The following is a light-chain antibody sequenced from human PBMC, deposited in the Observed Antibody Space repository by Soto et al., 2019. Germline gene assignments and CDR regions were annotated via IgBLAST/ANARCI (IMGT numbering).Light chain of an antibody. J-gene: IGKJ1*01. V-gene: IGKV3-20*01. CDR2: GAS. Sequence: EIVLTQSPGTVSLSPGERATLSCRASQSVSSSYLAWYQQKPGQAPRLLIYGASSRATGIPDRFSGSGSGTGFTLTISRLEPEDFAVDYCQQYGSSPWTFGQGTKVEIK. CDR3: QQYGSSPWT. CDR1: QSVSSSY.